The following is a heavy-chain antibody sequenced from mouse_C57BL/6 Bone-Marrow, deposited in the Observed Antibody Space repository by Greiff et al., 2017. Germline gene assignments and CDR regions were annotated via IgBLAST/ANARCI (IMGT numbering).Heavy chain of an antibody. D-gene: IGHD1-1*01. CDR2: IDPEDGET. CDR1: GFNIKDYY. Sequence: EVQLQQPGAELVKPGASVKLSCTASGFNIKDYYMHWVKQRTEQGLEWIGRIDPEDGETKYAPKFQGKATITADTSSNTAYLQLRSLTSEDTAVYYCARGGITTVVATGYIDYWGQGTTLTVSS. J-gene: IGHJ2*01. V-gene: IGHV14-2*01. CDR3: ARGGITTVVATGYIDY.